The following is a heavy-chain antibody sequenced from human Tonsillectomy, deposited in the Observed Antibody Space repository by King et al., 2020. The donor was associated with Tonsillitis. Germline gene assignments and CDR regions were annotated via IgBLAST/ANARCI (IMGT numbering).Heavy chain of an antibody. CDR3: ARYVSGSFDY. J-gene: IGHJ4*02. CDR2: MYYSGTI. Sequence: LQLQESGPGVVKPSETLSLTCSGSGGSISSVDHYLAWIRQPPGKGLEWIGYMYYSGTIFYNPSLKSRNTISGRTSENRFSLKLSSVTAADTAVYFCARYVSGSFDYWGQGALVTVSS. V-gene: IGHV4-39*01. CDR1: GGSISSVDHY. D-gene: IGHD1-26*01.